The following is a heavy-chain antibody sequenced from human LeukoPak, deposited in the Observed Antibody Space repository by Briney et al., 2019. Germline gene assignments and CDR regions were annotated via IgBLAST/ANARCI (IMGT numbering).Heavy chain of an antibody. D-gene: IGHD6-13*01. V-gene: IGHV3-33*01. Sequence: QPGRSLRLSCAASGFTFSSYGMHWVRQAPGKGLEWVAVIWYDGSNKYYADSVKGRFTISRDNSKNTLYLQMNSLRAEDTAVYYCARDRPPGIAAAGTGYFDYWGQGTLVTVSS. CDR3: ARDRPPGIAAAGTGYFDY. CDR2: IWYDGSNK. J-gene: IGHJ4*02. CDR1: GFTFSSYG.